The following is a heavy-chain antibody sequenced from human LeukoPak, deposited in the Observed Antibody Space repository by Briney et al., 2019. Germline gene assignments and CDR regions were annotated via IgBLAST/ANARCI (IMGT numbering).Heavy chain of an antibody. CDR2: IIPILGIA. CDR1: GGTFSSYA. D-gene: IGHD4-17*01. Sequence: ASVKVSCKASGGTFSSYAISWVRQAPGQGLEWMGRIIPILGIANYAQKFQGRVTITAGKSTSTAYMELSSLRSEDTAVYYCARDTGNYGDLSGYFDYWGQGTLVTVSS. CDR3: ARDTGNYGDLSGYFDY. V-gene: IGHV1-69*04. J-gene: IGHJ4*02.